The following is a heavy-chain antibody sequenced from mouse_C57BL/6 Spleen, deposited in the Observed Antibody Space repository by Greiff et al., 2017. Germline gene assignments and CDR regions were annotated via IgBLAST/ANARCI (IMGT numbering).Heavy chain of an antibody. CDR3: ARDGYDWYFDV. CDR2: ISSGSSTF. CDR1: GFTFSDYG. D-gene: IGHD2-2*01. Sequence: EVQRVESGGGLVKPGGSLKLSCAASGFTFSDYGMHWVRQAPEKGLEWVAYISSGSSTFYYADTVKGRFTISRDNAKNTLFLQMTSLRSEDTAMYYCARDGYDWYFDVWGTGTTVTVSS. J-gene: IGHJ1*03. V-gene: IGHV5-17*01.